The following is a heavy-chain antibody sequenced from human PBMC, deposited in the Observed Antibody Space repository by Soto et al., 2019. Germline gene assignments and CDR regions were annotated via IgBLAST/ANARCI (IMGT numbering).Heavy chain of an antibody. CDR3: VKDLEEGYSGYGYFDY. Sequence: EVPLLESGGGLAQPGGSLRLSCAASGFTFSNYAMCWVRQAPGKGLEWVSSVSGSGGRIYYADSVNGRFTISEDNTKNTLDLEMNSLRDEDTAVYYCVKDLEEGYSGYGYFDYWGERNLVTVSA. CDR1: GFTFSNYA. J-gene: IGHJ4*02. D-gene: IGHD5-12*01. V-gene: IGHV3-23*01. CDR2: VSGSGGRI.